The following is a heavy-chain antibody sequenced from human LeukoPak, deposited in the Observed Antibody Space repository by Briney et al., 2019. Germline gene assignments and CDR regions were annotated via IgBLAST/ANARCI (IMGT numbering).Heavy chain of an antibody. Sequence: ASVKVSCKGSGYTFTGYYMHWVRQAPGQGLEWMGRINPNSGGTNYAQKFQGRVTMTRDTSISTAYMELSRLRSDDTAVYYCARDRYDILTGYYEVGYMDVWGKGTTVTVSS. D-gene: IGHD3-9*01. J-gene: IGHJ6*03. V-gene: IGHV1-2*06. CDR2: INPNSGGT. CDR3: ARDRYDILTGYYEVGYMDV. CDR1: GYTFTGYY.